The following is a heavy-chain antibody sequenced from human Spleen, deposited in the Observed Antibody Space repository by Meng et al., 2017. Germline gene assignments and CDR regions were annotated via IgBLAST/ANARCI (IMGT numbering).Heavy chain of an antibody. V-gene: IGHV1-2*06. Sequence: QVRLVLSGAEVEKPGASVKVSCNPSVYYLPDYGLHWVRRAPGQGLEWMGRIDPKSGDTHYAQRFQGRVTMTGDTSISTAYMELSGLRSDDTARYYCARDEDISAAGKLFGDYWGQGTLVTVSS. CDR1: VYYLPDYG. CDR3: ARDEDISAAGKLFGDY. J-gene: IGHJ4*02. D-gene: IGHD6-13*01. CDR2: IDPKSGDT.